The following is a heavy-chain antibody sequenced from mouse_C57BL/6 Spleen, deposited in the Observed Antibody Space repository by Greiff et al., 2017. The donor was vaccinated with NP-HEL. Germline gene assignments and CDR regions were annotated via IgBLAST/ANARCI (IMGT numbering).Heavy chain of an antibody. CDR1: GYAFSSYW. J-gene: IGHJ3*01. D-gene: IGHD4-1*01. CDR2: IYPGDGDT. Sequence: QVQLQQSGAELVKPGASVKISCKASGYAFSSYWMNWVKQRPGKGLEWIGQIYPGDGDTNYNGKFKGKATLTADKSSSTAYMQLSSLTSEDSAVYFCARGGSNWAWFAYWGQGTLVTVSA. CDR3: ARGGSNWAWFAY. V-gene: IGHV1-80*01.